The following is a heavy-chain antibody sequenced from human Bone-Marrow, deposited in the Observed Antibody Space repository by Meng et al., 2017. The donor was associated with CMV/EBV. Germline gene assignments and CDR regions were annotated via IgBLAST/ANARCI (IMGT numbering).Heavy chain of an antibody. CDR1: GYSISSGYY. J-gene: IGHJ3*02. Sequence: GSLRLSCTVSGYSISSGYYWGWIRQPPGKGLEWIGSIYHSGSTYYNPSLKSRVTISVDTSKNQFSLKLSSVTAADTAVYYCARGQGRGVDAFDIWGQGTMVTVSS. CDR2: IYHSGST. D-gene: IGHD3-10*01. CDR3: ARGQGRGVDAFDI. V-gene: IGHV4-38-2*02.